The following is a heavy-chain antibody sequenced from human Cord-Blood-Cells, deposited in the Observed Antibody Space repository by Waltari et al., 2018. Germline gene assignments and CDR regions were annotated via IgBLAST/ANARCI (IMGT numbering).Heavy chain of an antibody. CDR2: ISSSSNYI. V-gene: IGHV3-21*01. CDR3: ARDGGNSDY. D-gene: IGHD2-21*02. J-gene: IGHJ4*02. Sequence: EVQLVEYGGGLVKPGGSLRVSCAASGFPFSSFSMNGVRQAPGKWLELVSSISSSSNYIYYADSVKGRFTISRDNAKNSLYLQMNSLRAEDTAVYYCARDGGNSDYWGQGTLVTVSS. CDR1: GFPFSSFS.